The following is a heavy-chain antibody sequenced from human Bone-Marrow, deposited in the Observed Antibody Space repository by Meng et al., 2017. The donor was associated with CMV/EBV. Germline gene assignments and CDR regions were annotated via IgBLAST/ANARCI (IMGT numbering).Heavy chain of an antibody. CDR3: ASVWSGYFDY. D-gene: IGHD3-3*01. J-gene: IGHJ4*02. V-gene: IGHV4-39*07. CDR2: IYYSGST. CDR1: GGSISSSSYY. Sequence: SETLSLTCTVSGGSISSSSYYWGWIRQPPGKGLEWIGSIYYSGSTYYNPSLKSRVTISVDTSKNQFSLKLSSVTAADTAVYYCASVWSGYFDYWGQRTLVTVSS.